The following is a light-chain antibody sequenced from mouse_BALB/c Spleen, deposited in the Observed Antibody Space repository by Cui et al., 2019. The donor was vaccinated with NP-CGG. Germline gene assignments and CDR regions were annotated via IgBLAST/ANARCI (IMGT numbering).Light chain of an antibody. Sequence: AVVTQESALTTSPGATVTLTCRSSTGAVTTSNYANWVQEKPDHLFTGLIGGTNNRAPGVPARFSGSLIGDKAALTITGPQTEDEAIYFCALWYSNHWVFGGGTKLTVL. V-gene: IGLV1*01. J-gene: IGLJ1*01. CDR1: TGAVTTSNY. CDR3: ALWYSNHWV. CDR2: GTN.